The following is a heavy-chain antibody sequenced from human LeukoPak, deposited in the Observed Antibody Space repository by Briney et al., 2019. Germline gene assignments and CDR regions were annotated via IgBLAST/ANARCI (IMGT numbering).Heavy chain of an antibody. CDR2: IYSGGST. J-gene: IGHJ4*02. D-gene: IGHD2-15*01. V-gene: IGHV3-66*01. CDR1: GFTVSSNY. Sequence: PGGSLRLSCAASGFTVSSNYMSWVRQAPGKGLEWVSVIYSGGSTYYADSVKGRFTISRDNSKNTLYLQMNSLRAEDTAVYYCASLWVVAATRAGTDYWGQGTLVTVSS. CDR3: ASLWVVAATRAGTDY.